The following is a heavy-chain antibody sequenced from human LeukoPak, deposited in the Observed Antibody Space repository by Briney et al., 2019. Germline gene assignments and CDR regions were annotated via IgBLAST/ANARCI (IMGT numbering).Heavy chain of an antibody. D-gene: IGHD6-13*01. CDR3: AKDITDRIAAAGDY. J-gene: IGHJ4*02. CDR1: GFTFDDYA. V-gene: IGHV3-9*01. Sequence: PGGSLRLSCAASGFTFDDYAMHWVRQAPGKGLEWVSGISWNSGSIGYADSVKGRFTISRDNAKNSLYLQMNSLRAEDTALYYCAKDITDRIAAAGDYWGQGTLVTVSA. CDR2: ISWNSGSI.